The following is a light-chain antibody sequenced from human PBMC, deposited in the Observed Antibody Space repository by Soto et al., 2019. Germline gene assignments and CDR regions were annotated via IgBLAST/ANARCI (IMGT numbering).Light chain of an antibody. J-gene: IGKJ2*01. CDR3: QQRSNWPPYT. CDR1: QSVNSN. CDR2: DAS. Sequence: EIVLTQSPATLSLSPGERATLSCRASQSVNSNLAWYQQKPGQAPRLLIFDASNRATGIPARFSGSGSGTDLTLTISSREPEDFAVYYCQQRSNWPPYTFGQGTKLEIK. V-gene: IGKV3-11*01.